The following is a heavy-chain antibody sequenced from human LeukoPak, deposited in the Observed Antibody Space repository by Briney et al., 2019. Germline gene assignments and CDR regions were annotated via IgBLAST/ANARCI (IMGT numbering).Heavy chain of an antibody. CDR3: ARTVRGYDQFDI. J-gene: IGHJ3*02. Sequence: PGGSLRLSCAASGFTFSSYSMNWVRQAPGKGLEWVSYISISSNTIFYADSVKGRFTTSRDNAKNSLYLQMNSLRAEDTAVYYCARTVRGYDQFDIWGQGTMVTVSS. D-gene: IGHD5-12*01. CDR2: ISISSNTI. CDR1: GFTFSSYS. V-gene: IGHV3-48*01.